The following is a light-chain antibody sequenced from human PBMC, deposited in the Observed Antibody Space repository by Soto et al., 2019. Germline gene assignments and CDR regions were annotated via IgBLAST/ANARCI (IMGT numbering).Light chain of an antibody. CDR1: QTVTN. V-gene: IGKV3-11*01. CDR3: QQYSSWLRS. Sequence: EVVLTQSPATLSLSPGEGASLSCRASQTVTNLAWYQHKPGQAPRLLIYHASTSATGIPARFSGSGSGTDFTLSISSLEPEDFADYSCQQYSSWLRSFGGETNVEIK. J-gene: IGKJ4*01. CDR2: HAS.